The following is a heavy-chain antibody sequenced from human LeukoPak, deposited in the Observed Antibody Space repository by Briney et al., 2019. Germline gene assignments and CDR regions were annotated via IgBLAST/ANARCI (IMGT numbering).Heavy chain of an antibody. Sequence: SETLSLTCAVYGGSFSGYYWSWIRQPPGKGLEWIGEINHSGSTNYNPSLKSRVTISVDTSKNQFSLKLSSVTAADTAVYYCATRMYYYCWGISPPPNWFDPWGQGTLVTVSS. CDR3: ATRMYYYCWGISPPPNWFDP. CDR1: GGSFSGYY. CDR2: INHSGST. D-gene: IGHD3-10*01. V-gene: IGHV4-34*01. J-gene: IGHJ5*02.